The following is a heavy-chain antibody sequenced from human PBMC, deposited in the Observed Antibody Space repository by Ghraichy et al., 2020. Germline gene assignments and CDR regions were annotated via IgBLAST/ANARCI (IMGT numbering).Heavy chain of an antibody. Sequence: SVKVSCKASGGTFSSYTISWVRQAPGQGLEWMGRIIPILGIANYAQKFQGRVTITADKSTSTAYMELSSLRSEDTAVYYCARERYRYFDWLSRRNWFDPWGQGTLVTVSS. CDR3: ARERYRYFDWLSRRNWFDP. CDR2: IIPILGIA. J-gene: IGHJ5*02. D-gene: IGHD3-9*01. V-gene: IGHV1-69*04. CDR1: GGTFSSYT.